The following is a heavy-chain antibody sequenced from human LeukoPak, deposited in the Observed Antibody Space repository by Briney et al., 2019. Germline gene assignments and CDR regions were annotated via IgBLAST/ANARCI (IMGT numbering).Heavy chain of an antibody. J-gene: IGHJ4*02. CDR3: GRNDPFDY. Sequence: GSLRLSCAASGFTVSSNYMSWVRQPPGKGLEWIGSIYYSGSTYYNPSLKSRVTISVDTSKNQFSLKLSSVTAADTAVYYCGRNDPFDYWGQGTLATVSS. V-gene: IGHV4-39*07. CDR1: GFTVSSNY. D-gene: IGHD1-1*01. CDR2: IYYSGST.